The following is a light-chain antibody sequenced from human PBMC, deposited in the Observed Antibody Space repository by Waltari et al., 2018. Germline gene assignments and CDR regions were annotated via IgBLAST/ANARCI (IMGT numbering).Light chain of an antibody. CDR2: DVS. CDR1: SYVLGSYNF. V-gene: IGLV2-23*02. J-gene: IGLJ2*01. CDR3: FSYAGSNSFA. Sequence: QPALTQPASVSGSPGQSLPVSCIGTSYVLGSYNFFPWFQQHPGRAPKLMIDDVSERPLGVSNRFSGSKSGNTASLTISGLQAEDEADYYCFSYAGSNSFAFGGGTRVTVL.